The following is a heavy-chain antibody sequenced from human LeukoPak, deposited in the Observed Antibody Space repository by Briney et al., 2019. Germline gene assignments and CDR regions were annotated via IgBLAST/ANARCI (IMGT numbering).Heavy chain of an antibody. CDR3: VREESGGYFDY. CDR1: GYAFTDFY. CDR2: INPNSGGT. V-gene: IGHV1-2*02. Sequence: PGASVKVSCKASGYAFTDFYIHWVRQAPGQGLEWMGWINPNSGGTTYAQKFQGRVTMTTDTSISTAYLELNGLRSDDTAVYYCVREESGGYFDYWGQGTLVTVSS. J-gene: IGHJ4*02. D-gene: IGHD2-8*02.